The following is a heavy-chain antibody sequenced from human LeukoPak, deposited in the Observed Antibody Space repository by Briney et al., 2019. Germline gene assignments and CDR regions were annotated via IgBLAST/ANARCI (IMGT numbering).Heavy chain of an antibody. CDR1: GFTFSSYA. CDR3: TREALNHGSGTYYIDSFDF. D-gene: IGHD3-10*01. CDR2: ISGSGGST. J-gene: IGHJ4*02. V-gene: IGHV3-23*01. Sequence: PGGSLRLSCAASGFTFSSYAMSWVRQAPGKGLEWVSAISGSGGSTYYADSVKGRFTISRDNSKNTLYLQMNSLRAEDTAVYYCTREALNHGSGTYYIDSFDFWGQGTLVTVSS.